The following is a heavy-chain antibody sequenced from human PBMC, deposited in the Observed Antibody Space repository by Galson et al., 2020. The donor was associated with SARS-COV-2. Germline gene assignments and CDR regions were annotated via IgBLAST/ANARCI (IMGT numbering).Heavy chain of an antibody. CDR2: IYNGDST. CDR1: GFSVSTNY. V-gene: IGHV3-66*01. CDR3: ARERSRRAVATTFQH. J-gene: IGHJ1*01. Sequence: GGSLRLSCAAYGFSVSTNYMSWVRQPPGKGLEWVSIIYNGDSTYYADSVKGRFTISRDNIKNTLSLQMTSLRVEDTAVYYCARERSRRAVATTFQHWGQGTLVTVSS. D-gene: IGHD6-19*01.